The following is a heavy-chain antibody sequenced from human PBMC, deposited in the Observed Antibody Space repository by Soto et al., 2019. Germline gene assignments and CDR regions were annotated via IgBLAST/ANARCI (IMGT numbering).Heavy chain of an antibody. CDR1: GFTFSSYA. J-gene: IGHJ4*02. CDR3: ARGGYYYDSSGYFPDY. V-gene: IGHV3-64*01. D-gene: IGHD3-22*01. Sequence: GGSLRLSCAASGFTFSSYAMHWVRQAPGKGLEYVSAISSNGGSTYYANSVKGRFTISRDNPKNTLYLQMGSLRAEDMAVYYCARGGYYYDSSGYFPDYWGQGTLVTVSS. CDR2: ISSNGGST.